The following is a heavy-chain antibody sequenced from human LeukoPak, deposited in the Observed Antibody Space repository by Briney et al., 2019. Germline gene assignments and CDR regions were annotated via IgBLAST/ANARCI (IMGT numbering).Heavy chain of an antibody. V-gene: IGHV4-39*07. J-gene: IGHJ4*02. Sequence: PSETLSLTCTVSGGSISSGDYYWSWIRQPPGKGLEWIGEINHSGSTNYNPSLKSRVTISVDTSKNQFSLKLSSVTAADTAVYYCARGRVLGYWGQGTLDTVSS. CDR3: ARGRVLGY. CDR2: INHSGST. CDR1: GGSISSGDYY.